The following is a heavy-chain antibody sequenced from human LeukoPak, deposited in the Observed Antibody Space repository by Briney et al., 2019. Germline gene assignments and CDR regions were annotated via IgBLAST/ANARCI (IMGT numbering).Heavy chain of an antibody. CDR1: GFTFSSYA. D-gene: IGHD3-22*01. Sequence: GGSLRLSCAASGFTFSSYAMSWVRQGPGKGLEWVSAISNSGGSTYYADSVKGRFTISKDNSKNTLYLEMNSLSAEDTAVYYCAKKASSGYYYAFDYWGQGTLVTVSS. CDR3: AKKASSGYYYAFDY. CDR2: ISNSGGST. J-gene: IGHJ4*02. V-gene: IGHV3-23*01.